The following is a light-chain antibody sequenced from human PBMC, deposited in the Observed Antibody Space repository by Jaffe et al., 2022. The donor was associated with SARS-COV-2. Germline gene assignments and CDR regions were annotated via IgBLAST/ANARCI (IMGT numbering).Light chain of an antibody. Sequence: ENVLTQSPGTLSLSPGERATLSCRASQTVGSRSLAWYQQRPGQAPRLLIHGASSRATGIPHRFSGSGSGTDFTLTISRLEPEDFAVYYCQQYDSSPTFGQGTKLEI. CDR1: QTVGSRS. V-gene: IGKV3-20*01. J-gene: IGKJ2*01. CDR2: GAS. CDR3: QQYDSSPT.